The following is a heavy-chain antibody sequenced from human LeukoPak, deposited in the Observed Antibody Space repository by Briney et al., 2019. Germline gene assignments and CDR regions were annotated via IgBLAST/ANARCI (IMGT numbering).Heavy chain of an antibody. J-gene: IGHJ6*03. V-gene: IGHV3-9*01. CDR3: AKDATAAVGTVYMDV. D-gene: IGHD6-13*01. CDR1: GFTFDDYV. Sequence: GGSLRLSCAASGFTFDDYVMHWVRQAPGKGLEWVSGITWNSDTIAYADSVKGRFTISRDNAKNSLYLQMNSLRAEDTAVYYCAKDATAAVGTVYMDVWGKGTTVTISS. CDR2: ITWNSDTI.